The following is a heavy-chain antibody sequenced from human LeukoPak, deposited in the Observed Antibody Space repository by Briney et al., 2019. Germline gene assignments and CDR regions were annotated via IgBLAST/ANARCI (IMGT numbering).Heavy chain of an antibody. CDR1: GYTFSDYY. V-gene: IGHV1-69-2*01. J-gene: IGHJ3*01. CDR3: ATSGRSSLAFDV. D-gene: IGHD3-10*01. CDR2: VDPEDAKA. Sequence: ASAKISCKSSGYTFSDYYIHWVRQAPGGGLQWLGRVDPEDAKAVYSENLQGRVTITADSFSDSTYMFLSSLTSEDTAFYYCATSGRSSLAFDVWGQGTVVTVSS.